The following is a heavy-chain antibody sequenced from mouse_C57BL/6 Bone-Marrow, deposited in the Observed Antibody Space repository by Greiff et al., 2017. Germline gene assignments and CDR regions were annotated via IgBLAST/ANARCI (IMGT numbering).Heavy chain of an antibody. D-gene: IGHD1-1*02. Sequence: QVQLKQSGAELARPGASVKLSCKASGYTFTSYGISWVKQRTGQGLEWIGEIYPRSGNTYYNEKFKGKATLTADKSSSTAYMELRSLTSEDSAVYFCARRSPARVADYWGQGTTLTVSS. J-gene: IGHJ2*01. V-gene: IGHV1-81*01. CDR2: IYPRSGNT. CDR3: ARRSPARVADY. CDR1: GYTFTSYG.